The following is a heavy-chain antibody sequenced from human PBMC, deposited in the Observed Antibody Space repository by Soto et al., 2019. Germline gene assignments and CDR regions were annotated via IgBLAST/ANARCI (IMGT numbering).Heavy chain of an antibody. Sequence: QVQLVQSGAEVKKPGSSVKVSCKASGGTFSSYAISWVRQAPGQGLEWMGGIIPIFGTANYAQKFQGRVTITADESTSTAYMELSSLRSEDTAVYYCARSEGLPDYDFWSGYYTTYYFDYWGQGTLVTVSS. D-gene: IGHD3-3*01. V-gene: IGHV1-69*01. CDR2: IIPIFGTA. J-gene: IGHJ4*02. CDR3: ARSEGLPDYDFWSGYYTTYYFDY. CDR1: GGTFSSYA.